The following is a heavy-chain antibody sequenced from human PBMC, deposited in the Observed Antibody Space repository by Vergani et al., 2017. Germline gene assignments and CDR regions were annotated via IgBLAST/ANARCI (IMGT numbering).Heavy chain of an antibody. CDR2: INHSGST. CDR1: GGSFSGYY. CDR3: ASGSSSWADYYYYYYMDV. V-gene: IGHV4-34*01. D-gene: IGHD6-13*01. J-gene: IGHJ6*03. Sequence: QVQLQQWGAGLLKPSETLSLTCAVYGGSFSGYYWSWIRQPPGKGLEWIGEINHSGSTYYNPSLKSRVTISVDTSKNQFSLKLSSVTAADTAVYYCASGSSSWADYYYYYYMDVWGKGTTVTVSS.